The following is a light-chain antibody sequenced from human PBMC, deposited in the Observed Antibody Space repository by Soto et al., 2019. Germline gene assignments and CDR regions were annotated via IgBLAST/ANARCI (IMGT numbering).Light chain of an antibody. CDR2: GAT. Sequence: EIVLTQSPANLSVSPGERATLSCRASQSVRSNLAWYQQKPGQAPRLLIFGATTRATNISARFTGSGSGTEFTLTISSLQSEYFAVYYCQQYVNWPPLTFGGGTKVEIK. V-gene: IGKV3-15*01. J-gene: IGKJ4*01. CDR3: QQYVNWPPLT. CDR1: QSVRSN.